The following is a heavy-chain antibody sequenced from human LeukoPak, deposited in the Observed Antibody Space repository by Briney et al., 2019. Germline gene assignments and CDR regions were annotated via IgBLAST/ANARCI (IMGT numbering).Heavy chain of an antibody. CDR2: INPNSGGT. D-gene: IGHD6-13*01. V-gene: IGHV1-2*02. Sequence: ASVKVSCKASGYTFTGYYMHWVRQAPGQGLEWMVWINPNSGGTNYAQKFQGRVTMTRDTSISTAYMELSRLRSEDTAVYYCARVPGGAAAEGHYNWFDPWGQGTLVTVSS. CDR1: GYTFTGYY. CDR3: ARVPGGAAAEGHYNWFDP. J-gene: IGHJ5*02.